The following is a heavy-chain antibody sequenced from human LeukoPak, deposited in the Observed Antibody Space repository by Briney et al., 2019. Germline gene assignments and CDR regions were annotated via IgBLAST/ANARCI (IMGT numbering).Heavy chain of an antibody. D-gene: IGHD2-2*01. V-gene: IGHV1-8*01. CDR3: ARGPVSTHGMDV. CDR2: KNPNSGRT. CDR1: GYTFTSYD. Sequence: SVKVSCKASGYTFTSYDINWVRPATGQGLEWMGWKNPNSGRTGFAQKFQGRLTMTMNTSISTAYMELSSLTSEDTAVYYCARGPVSTHGMDVWGQGTTVTVSS. J-gene: IGHJ6*02.